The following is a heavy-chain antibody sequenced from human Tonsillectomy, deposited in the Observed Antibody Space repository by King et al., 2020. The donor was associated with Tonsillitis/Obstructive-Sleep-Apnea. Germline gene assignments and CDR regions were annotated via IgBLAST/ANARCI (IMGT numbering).Heavy chain of an antibody. Sequence: VQLVESGGGLVQPGRSLRLSCTASGFTFGDYAMNWVRQAPGKGLEWVGFIRSKAYGGTTEYAASVKGRFTISRDDSKNIAYLQMNSLKTQDTAVYYCTIYLYYDFWSGNSYYFDYWGQGTLVTVSS. J-gene: IGHJ4*02. CDR2: IRSKAYGGTT. CDR3: TIYLYYDFWSGNSYYFDY. V-gene: IGHV3-49*04. CDR1: GFTFGDYA. D-gene: IGHD3-3*01.